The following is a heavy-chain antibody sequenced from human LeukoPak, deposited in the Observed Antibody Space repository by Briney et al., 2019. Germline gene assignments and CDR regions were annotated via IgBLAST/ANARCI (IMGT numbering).Heavy chain of an antibody. CDR2: IYWDDDK. J-gene: IGHJ5*02. Sequence: SGPTLVNPTQTLTLTCTFSGFSLSTSGVGVGWIRQPPGKALEWLALIYWDDDKRYSPSLKSRLTITKDTSKNQVVLTMTNMDPVDTATYYCAHSSLFGELSGDWFDPWGQGTLVTVSS. CDR1: GFSLSTSGVG. CDR3: AHSSLFGELSGDWFDP. D-gene: IGHD3-10*02. V-gene: IGHV2-5*02.